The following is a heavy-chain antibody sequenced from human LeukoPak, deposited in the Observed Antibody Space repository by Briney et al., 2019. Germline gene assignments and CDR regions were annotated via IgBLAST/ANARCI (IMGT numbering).Heavy chain of an antibody. CDR3: ARDLAEAAAGYYYYGMDV. J-gene: IGHJ6*02. Sequence: ASVKVSCKASGYTFTGYYMHWVRQAPGQGLEWMGWINPNSGGTNYAQKFQGRVTMTRDTFISTAYMELSRLRSDDTAVYYCARDLAEAAAGYYYYGMDVWGQGTTVTVSS. D-gene: IGHD6-13*01. CDR1: GYTFTGYY. CDR2: INPNSGGT. V-gene: IGHV1-2*02.